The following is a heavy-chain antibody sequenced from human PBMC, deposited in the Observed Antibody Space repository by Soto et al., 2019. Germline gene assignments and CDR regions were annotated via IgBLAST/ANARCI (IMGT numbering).Heavy chain of an antibody. CDR2: ISYDGSNK. CDR3: ARDKYYDFWSGYLGYFDY. V-gene: IGHV3-30-3*01. CDR1: GFTFSSYA. Sequence: PGGSLRLSCAASGFTFSSYAMHWVRQAPGKGLEWVAVISYDGSNKYYADSVKGRFTISRDNSKNTLYLQMNSLRAEDTAVYYCARDKYYDFWSGYLGYFDYWGQGTLVTVSS. D-gene: IGHD3-3*01. J-gene: IGHJ4*02.